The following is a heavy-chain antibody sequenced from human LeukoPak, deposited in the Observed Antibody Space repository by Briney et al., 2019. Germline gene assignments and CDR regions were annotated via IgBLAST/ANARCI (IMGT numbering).Heavy chain of an antibody. J-gene: IGHJ5*02. CDR3: AKVSFDVVVVAATHGWFDP. CDR2: ISGSGGST. Sequence: GGSLRLSCAASGFTVSSNYMSWVRQAPGKGLEWVSAISGSGGSTYYADSVKGRFTISRDNSKNTLYLQMNSLRAEDTAVYYCAKVSFDVVVVAATHGWFDPWGQGTLVTVSS. CDR1: GFTVSSNY. D-gene: IGHD2-15*01. V-gene: IGHV3-23*01.